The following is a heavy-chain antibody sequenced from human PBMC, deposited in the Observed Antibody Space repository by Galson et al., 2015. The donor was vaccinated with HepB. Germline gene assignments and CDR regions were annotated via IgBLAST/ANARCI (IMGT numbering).Heavy chain of an antibody. CDR2: INWNGGST. CDR1: GFTFDDYG. V-gene: IGHV3-20*01. J-gene: IGHJ4*02. D-gene: IGHD3-10*01. CDR3: ARESYGSGSYYSTPWLG. Sequence: SLRLSCAASGFTFDDYGMSWVRQAPGKGLEWVSGINWNGGSTGYADSVKGRFTISRDNAKNSLYLQMNSLRAEDTALYHCARESYGSGSYYSTPWLGWGQGTLVTVSS.